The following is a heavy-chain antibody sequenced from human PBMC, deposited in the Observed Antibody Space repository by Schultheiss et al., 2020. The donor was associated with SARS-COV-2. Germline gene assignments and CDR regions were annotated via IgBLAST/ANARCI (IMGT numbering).Heavy chain of an antibody. CDR1: GFTFDDYA. V-gene: IGHV3-23*01. Sequence: GGSLRLSCAASGFTFDDYAMHWVRQAPGKGLEWVSGIGTAGDTYYPGSVKGRFTISRDNSKNTLYLQMNSLRAEDTAVYYCAKEKGDSPNPGWFDPWGQGTLVTVSS. D-gene: IGHD2-21*02. CDR2: IGTAGDT. CDR3: AKEKGDSPNPGWFDP. J-gene: IGHJ5*02.